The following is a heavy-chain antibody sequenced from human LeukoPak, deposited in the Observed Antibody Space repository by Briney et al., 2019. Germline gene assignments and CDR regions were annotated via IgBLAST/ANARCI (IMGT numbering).Heavy chain of an antibody. CDR1: GFTFSNYA. J-gene: IGHJ5*02. V-gene: IGHV3-23*01. CDR2: IRSSGDST. D-gene: IGHD2-15*01. CDR3: AKDGCSGGRCYSFVDA. Sequence: PGGSLRLSCAASGFTFSNYAMSWVRQAPGKGLEWVSGIRSSGDSTYYADSVKGRFTISRDNPKNTLYLQMNSLRAEDTAVYYCAKDGCSGGRCYSFVDAWGQGTLVTVSS.